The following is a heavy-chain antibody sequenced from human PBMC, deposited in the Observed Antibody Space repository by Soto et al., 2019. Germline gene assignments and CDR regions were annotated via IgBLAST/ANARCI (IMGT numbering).Heavy chain of an antibody. CDR1: GSTFSNFW. J-gene: IGHJ4*02. CDR2: INGDGVST. V-gene: IGHV3-74*01. D-gene: IGHD5-12*01. CDR3: RFFDVSGGKDY. Sequence: GGSLRLSSAASGSTFSNFWMHWVRQAPGKGLVWVPRINGDGVSTYYVDSVKGRFTVSRDNSENTLYPQMNSLRGEDTAMYYCRFFDVSGGKDYWGQGTLVTVSS.